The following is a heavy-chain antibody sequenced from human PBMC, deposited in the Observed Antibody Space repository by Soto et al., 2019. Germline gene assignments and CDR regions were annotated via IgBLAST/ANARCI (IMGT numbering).Heavy chain of an antibody. CDR1: GYTFTSYY. CDR3: AHSLIGYYYDSSGSNWFDP. CDR2: INPSGGST. D-gene: IGHD3-22*01. Sequence: ASVKVSCKASGYTFTSYYIHWVRQAPGQGLEWMGIINPSGGSTSYAQKFQGRVTITKDTSKNQVVLTMTNMDPVDTATYYCAHSLIGYYYDSSGSNWFDPWGQGTLVTVSS. V-gene: IGHV1-46*01. J-gene: IGHJ5*02.